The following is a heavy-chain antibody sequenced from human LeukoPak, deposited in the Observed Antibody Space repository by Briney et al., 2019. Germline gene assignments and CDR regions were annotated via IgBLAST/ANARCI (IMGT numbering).Heavy chain of an antibody. CDR2: ISAYNGNT. D-gene: IGHD3-10*01. J-gene: IGHJ5*02. V-gene: IGHV1-18*03. CDR1: GYTFTSYG. Sequence: ASVKVSCKASGYTFTSYGISWVRQAPGQGLDWMGWISAYNGNTNYAQKLLGRVTMTTDTSTSTAYMELRSLRSDDMAVYYCAREFSGSWSDGSGYKWFDPWGQGTLVTVSS. CDR3: AREFSGSWSDGSGYKWFDP.